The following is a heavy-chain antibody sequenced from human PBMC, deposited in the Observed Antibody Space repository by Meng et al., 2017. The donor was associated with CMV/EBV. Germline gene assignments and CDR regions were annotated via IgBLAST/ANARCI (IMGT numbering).Heavy chain of an antibody. CDR3: ARDQNIVVVPAAPRVHYYYYGMDV. V-gene: IGHV3-52*01. D-gene: IGHD2-2*01. CDR2: IKCDGSEK. Sequence: GGSLRLSCAASGFTFSSSWMHWVCQAPEKGLEWVADIKCDGSEKYYVDSVKGRLTISRDNAKNSLYLQVNSLRAEDMTVYYCARDQNIVVVPAAPRVHYYYYGMDVWGQGTTVTSP. J-gene: IGHJ6*02. CDR1: GFTFSSSW.